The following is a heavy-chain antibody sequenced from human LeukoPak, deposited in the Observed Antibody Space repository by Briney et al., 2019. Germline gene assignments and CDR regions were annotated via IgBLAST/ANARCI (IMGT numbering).Heavy chain of an antibody. J-gene: IGHJ4*02. Sequence: ASVKVSCKTSGYTFSNFGINWVRQAPGEGLEWMGWISGNNDNPNYGQKFQGRFTVTTDSSTSTAYMELRNLRFDDTAVYYCARDGTSTDDYWGQGTLVTVSS. V-gene: IGHV1-18*01. D-gene: IGHD2-2*01. CDR1: GYTFSNFG. CDR2: ISGNNDNP. CDR3: ARDGTSTDDY.